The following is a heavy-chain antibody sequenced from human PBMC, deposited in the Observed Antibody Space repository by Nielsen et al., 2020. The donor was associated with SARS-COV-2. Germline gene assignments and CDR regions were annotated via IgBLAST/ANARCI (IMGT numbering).Heavy chain of an antibody. D-gene: IGHD3-3*01. Sequence: SLKISCAASGFIFSSSAMHWVRQAPGRGLEWVSGISWNGQRIGYADSVKGRFTVSRDNAKNSLFLQMNSLRTEDTAFYYCAKDLSISLFGVVPNYHYGMDVWGQGTTVTVSS. V-gene: IGHV3-9*01. CDR2: ISWNGQRI. CDR3: AKDLSISLFGVVPNYHYGMDV. CDR1: GFIFSSSA. J-gene: IGHJ6*02.